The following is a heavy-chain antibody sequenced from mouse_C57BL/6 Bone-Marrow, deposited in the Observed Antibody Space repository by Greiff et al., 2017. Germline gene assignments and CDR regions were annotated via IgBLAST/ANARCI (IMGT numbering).Heavy chain of an antibody. CDR2: ISSGSSTI. V-gene: IGHV5-17*01. Sequence: EVQGVESGGGLVKPGGSLKLSCAASGFTFSDYGMHWVRQAPEKGLEWVAYISSGSSTIYYADTVKGRFTISRDNAKNTLFLQMTSLRSEDTAMYYCASFDEGFAYWGQGTLVTVSA. J-gene: IGHJ3*01. CDR3: ASFDEGFAY. CDR1: GFTFSDYG.